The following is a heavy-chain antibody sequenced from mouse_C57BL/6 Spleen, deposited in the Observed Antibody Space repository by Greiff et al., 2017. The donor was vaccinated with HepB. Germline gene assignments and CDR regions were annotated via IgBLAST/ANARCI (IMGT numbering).Heavy chain of an antibody. CDR2: INPNNGGT. V-gene: IGHV1-22*01. D-gene: IGHD1-1*01. CDR1: GYTFTDYN. J-gene: IGHJ4*01. Sequence: EVQLHQSGPELVKPGASVKMSCKASGYTFTDYNMHWVKQSHGKSLEWIGYINPNNGGTSYNQKFKGKATLTVNKSSSTAYMELRSLTSEDSAVYYCASDYFTTVSYAMDYWGQGTSVTVSS. CDR3: ASDYFTTVSYAMDY.